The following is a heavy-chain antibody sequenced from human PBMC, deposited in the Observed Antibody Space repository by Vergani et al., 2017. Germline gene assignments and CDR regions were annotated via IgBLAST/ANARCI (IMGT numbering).Heavy chain of an antibody. Sequence: VQLLESGGGLVQPGGSLRLSCAASGFTFSSYAMSWVRPAPGKGLEWVAVISYDGSNKYYADSVKGRFTISRDNSKNTLYLQMNSLRAEDTAVYYCAKDASRDGYNYLDYWGQGTLVTVSS. V-gene: IGHV3-30*18. CDR3: AKDASRDGYNYLDY. J-gene: IGHJ4*02. CDR2: ISYDGSNK. CDR1: GFTFSSYA. D-gene: IGHD5-24*01.